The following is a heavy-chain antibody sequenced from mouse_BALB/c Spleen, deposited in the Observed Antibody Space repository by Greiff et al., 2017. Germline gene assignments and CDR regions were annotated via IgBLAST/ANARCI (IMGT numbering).Heavy chain of an antibody. V-gene: IGHV1-7*01. CDR2: INPSTGYT. J-gene: IGHJ4*01. Sequence: VKLVESGAELAKPGASVKMSCKASGYTFTSYWMHWVKQRPGQGLEWIGYINPSTGYTEYNQKFKDKATLTADKSSSTAYMQLSSLTSEDSAVYYCALTATYYSAMDCGSQGTSVTVSS. CDR1: GYTFTSYW. D-gene: IGHD1-1*01. CDR3: ALTATYYSAMDC.